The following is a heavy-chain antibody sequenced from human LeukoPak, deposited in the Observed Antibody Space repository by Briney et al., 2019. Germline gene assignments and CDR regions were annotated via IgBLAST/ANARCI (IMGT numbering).Heavy chain of an antibody. CDR2: ITSSSRYI. J-gene: IGHJ4*02. CDR3: ARASATVTTWIDY. D-gene: IGHD4-17*01. Sequence: GGYLRLSCAASGFTFSSYSMNWVRQAPGKGLEWVSSITSSSRYIYYADSVKGRFTISRDNAKNSLYLQMNSLRAEDTAVYYCARASATVTTWIDYWGQGTLVTVSS. V-gene: IGHV3-21*01. CDR1: GFTFSSYS.